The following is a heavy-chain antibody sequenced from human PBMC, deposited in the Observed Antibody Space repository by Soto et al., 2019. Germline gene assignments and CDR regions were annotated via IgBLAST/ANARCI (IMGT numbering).Heavy chain of an antibody. V-gene: IGHV3-30*03. Sequence: GGSLRLSCAASGFTFSSYGMHWVRQAPGKGLEWVAVISYDGSNKYYADSVKGRFTISRDNSKNTLYLQMNSLRAEDTAVYYCARDSTLGYCRGGSCYPSWFDPWGQGTLVTVSS. CDR1: GFTFSSYG. CDR2: ISYDGSNK. D-gene: IGHD2-15*01. J-gene: IGHJ5*02. CDR3: ARDSTLGYCRGGSCYPSWFDP.